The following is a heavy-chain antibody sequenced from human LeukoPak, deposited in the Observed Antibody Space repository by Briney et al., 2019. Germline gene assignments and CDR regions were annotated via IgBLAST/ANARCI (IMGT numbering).Heavy chain of an antibody. V-gene: IGHV4-59*01. CDR3: ARAYSIEAVFDY. D-gene: IGHD4-11*01. CDR1: GGSITSSY. Sequence: SETLSLTCTVSGGSITSSYWNWIRRPPGKGLEWIGYIHYSGSTNYNPSLRSRVTISVDASKNQFSLKLNSVTAADTAVYYCARAYSIEAVFDYWGQGTLVTVSS. CDR2: IHYSGST. J-gene: IGHJ4*02.